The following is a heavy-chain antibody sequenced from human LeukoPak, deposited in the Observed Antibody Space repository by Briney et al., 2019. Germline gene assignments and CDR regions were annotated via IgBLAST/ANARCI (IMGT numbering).Heavy chain of an antibody. Sequence: GGSLRLSSEASGFIFSTYGMAWVRQAPGKGLEWISYISSNSRTTAYADSVRGRFTISRDNAKNSLSLQINRLRADDTGVYYCARGPHDDATGYSFSWGQGTQVTVSS. CDR1: GFIFSTYG. V-gene: IGHV3-48*01. D-gene: IGHD3-9*01. CDR2: ISSNSRTT. J-gene: IGHJ5*02. CDR3: ARGPHDDATGYSFS.